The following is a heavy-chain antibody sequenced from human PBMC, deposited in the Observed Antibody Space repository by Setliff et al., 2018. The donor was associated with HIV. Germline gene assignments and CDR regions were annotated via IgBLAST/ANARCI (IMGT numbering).Heavy chain of an antibody. Sequence: SETLSLTCTVSGGSISSSSYYWGWIRQPPGKGLEWIGSIYYSGSTYSNPSLKSRVTISADTSKNQISLKLNSVTAADTAVYYCARGIGPLPNWENFYYSMDVWGKGSTVTVSS. J-gene: IGHJ6*03. CDR3: ARGIGPLPNWENFYYSMDV. CDR2: IYYSGST. CDR1: GGSISSSSYY. D-gene: IGHD1-26*01. V-gene: IGHV4-39*01.